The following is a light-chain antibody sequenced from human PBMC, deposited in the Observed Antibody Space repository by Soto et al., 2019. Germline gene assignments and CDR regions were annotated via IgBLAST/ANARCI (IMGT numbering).Light chain of an antibody. V-gene: IGKV1-9*01. CDR1: QGISSY. Sequence: DIQLTQSPSFLSASVGDRVSITCRASQGISSYLGWYQQKPGKAPKLLIYAASTLESGVPSRFSGSGSGTEFTLTISSLQPEDFAVYYCQQYGSSLYTFGQGTKLEIK. CDR3: QQYGSSLYT. CDR2: AAS. J-gene: IGKJ2*01.